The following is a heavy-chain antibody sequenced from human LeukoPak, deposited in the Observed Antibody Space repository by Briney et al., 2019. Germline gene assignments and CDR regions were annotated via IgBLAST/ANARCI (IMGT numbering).Heavy chain of an antibody. CDR2: INHSGST. V-gene: IGHV4-34*01. J-gene: IGHJ5*02. CDR3: ARGQEPDCSSTSCPNWFDP. D-gene: IGHD2-2*01. Sequence: NASETLSLTCAVYGGSFSGYYWSWIRQPPGKGLEWIGEINHSGSTNYNPSLKSRVTIPVDTSKNQFSLKLSSVTAADTAVYYCARGQEPDCSSTSCPNWFDPWGQGTLVTVSS. CDR1: GGSFSGYY.